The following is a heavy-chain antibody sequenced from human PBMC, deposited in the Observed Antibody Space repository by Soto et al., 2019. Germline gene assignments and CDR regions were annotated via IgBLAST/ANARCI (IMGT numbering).Heavy chain of an antibody. Sequence: PGGSLRLSCAGSGFRFSDYDMNWIRQAPGKGLEWIAYISGSAWTTFYADSVKGRFTISRDNAKNSLYLQMNNLRAEDTALYYCAKSISSSSGWPVFQHCGQGALVTVSS. CDR1: GFRFSDYD. J-gene: IGHJ1*01. V-gene: IGHV3-11*01. CDR3: AKSISSSSGWPVFQH. CDR2: ISGSAWTT. D-gene: IGHD6-19*01.